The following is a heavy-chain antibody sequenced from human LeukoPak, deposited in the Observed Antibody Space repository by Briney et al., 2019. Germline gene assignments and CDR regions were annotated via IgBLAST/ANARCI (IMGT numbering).Heavy chain of an antibody. Sequence: GGSLRLSCAASGFTFSNAWMSWVRQAPGKGLEWVGRIKSKTDGGTTDYAAPVKGRFTISRDDSKNTLYLQMNSLKTEDTAVYYCTTARITMIVVVIDYWGQGTLVTVSS. D-gene: IGHD3-22*01. CDR2: IKSKTDGGTT. CDR1: GFTFSNAW. CDR3: TTARITMIVVVIDY. V-gene: IGHV3-15*01. J-gene: IGHJ4*02.